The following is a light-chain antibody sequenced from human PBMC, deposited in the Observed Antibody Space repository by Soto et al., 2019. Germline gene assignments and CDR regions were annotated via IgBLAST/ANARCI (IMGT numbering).Light chain of an antibody. Sequence: AIHLTQSPSSLSASVGDRVTITCRASQAITNYLAWYQQRPGKPPKVLIYDASALISGVPSRFSGSGSGTDFTLTISSLQPEDFATYYCQQFIAYPHTLGQGTNLEVK. CDR2: DAS. CDR3: QQFIAYPHT. CDR1: QAITNY. J-gene: IGKJ2*01. V-gene: IGKV1-13*02.